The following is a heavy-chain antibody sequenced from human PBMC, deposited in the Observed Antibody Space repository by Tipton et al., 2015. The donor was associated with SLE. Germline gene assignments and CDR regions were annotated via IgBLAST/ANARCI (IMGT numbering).Heavy chain of an antibody. J-gene: IGHJ5*02. CDR1: GGSISSHY. CDR3: AGAVTFGGVRVWFDP. Sequence: TLSLTCTVSGGSISSHYWSWIRQPPGKGLEWIGSIYHSGSTYYNPSLKSRVTISVDTSKNQFSLKLSSVTAADTAVYYCAGAVTFGGVRVWFDPWGQGTLVTVSS. D-gene: IGHD3-16*01. V-gene: IGHV4-59*04. CDR2: IYHSGST.